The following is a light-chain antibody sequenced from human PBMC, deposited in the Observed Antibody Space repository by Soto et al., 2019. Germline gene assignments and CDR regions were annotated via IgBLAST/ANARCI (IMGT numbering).Light chain of an antibody. CDR1: QSVSSN. J-gene: IGKJ4*01. V-gene: IGKV3-15*01. Sequence: EIGMTQSPATLSVSPGERATLSCRASQSVSSNLAWYQQKPGQAPRLLIYGASTRATGIPARFSGSGSGTEFTLTISSLQSEDFAVYYCQQYNNWPLTLGGGTKMEIK. CDR2: GAS. CDR3: QQYNNWPLT.